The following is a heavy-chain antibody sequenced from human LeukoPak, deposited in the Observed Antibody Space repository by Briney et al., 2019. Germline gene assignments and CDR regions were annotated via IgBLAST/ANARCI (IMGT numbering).Heavy chain of an antibody. CDR3: ARSVLGGKAGPDY. J-gene: IGHJ4*02. CDR1: GYTFTSYW. CDR2: IYPGDSDT. D-gene: IGHD4-23*01. Sequence: NLGESLKISCKGSGYTFTSYWINWVRQMPGKGLEWMGIIYPGDSDTRYSPSFQGQVTISADKSISTAYLQWSSLKASDTAMYYCARSVLGGKAGPDYWGQGTLVTVSS. V-gene: IGHV5-51*01.